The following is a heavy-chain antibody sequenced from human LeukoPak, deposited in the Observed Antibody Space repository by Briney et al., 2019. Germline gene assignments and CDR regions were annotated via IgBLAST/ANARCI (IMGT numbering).Heavy chain of an antibody. Sequence: SGTLSLTCTVSGGSISSHYWTWIRQPPGKGLEWIGYIYYRGGTNYNPSLQSRVTISVDTSKNQFSLKVTSVTAADTAVYYCARYDVDMVTNNWGQGTLVTVSS. D-gene: IGHD5-18*01. CDR2: IYYRGGT. CDR3: ARYDVDMVTNN. J-gene: IGHJ4*02. V-gene: IGHV4-59*11. CDR1: GGSISSHY.